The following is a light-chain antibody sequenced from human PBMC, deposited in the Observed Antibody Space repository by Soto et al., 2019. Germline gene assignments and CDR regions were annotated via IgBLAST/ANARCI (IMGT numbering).Light chain of an antibody. CDR1: SSDVGSYNL. Sequence: QSALTQPASVSGSPGQSITLSCTGTSSDVGSYNLVSWYQRHPGKAPKLMIYEVSKRPSGVSDRFSGSKSGNTASLTISGLQPEDEADYYCCSYAGGDNVILGGGTQLTVL. V-gene: IGLV2-23*02. CDR3: CSYAGGDNVI. J-gene: IGLJ2*01. CDR2: EVS.